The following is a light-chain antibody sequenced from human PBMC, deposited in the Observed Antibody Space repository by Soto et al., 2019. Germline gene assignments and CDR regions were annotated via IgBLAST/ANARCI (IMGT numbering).Light chain of an antibody. Sequence: DIRMTQSPSSVSASVGDRVTITCRASQDIRSWLTWYQQKPGKAPKRLIYAASTLQSGVPSRFSGSGYVTDFPLTINSLQPDDFATYYCQQANAFPHTFGQGTKLEIK. CDR3: QQANAFPHT. CDR2: AAS. V-gene: IGKV1-12*01. CDR1: QDIRSW. J-gene: IGKJ2*01.